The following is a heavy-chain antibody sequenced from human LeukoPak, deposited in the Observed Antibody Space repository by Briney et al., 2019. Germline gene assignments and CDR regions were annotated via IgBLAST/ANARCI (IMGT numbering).Heavy chain of an antibody. CDR3: ARIWLRAFDI. CDR1: GYSFTNYW. Sequence: GESLKISCKGSGYSFTNYWIAWVRQMPGKALEWMGIIYPDDSDTRYSPSFQGQVTISADKSISTAYLQWSSLKASDTAMYSCARIWLRAFDIWGQGTMVTVSS. J-gene: IGHJ3*02. V-gene: IGHV5-51*01. CDR2: IYPDDSDT. D-gene: IGHD6-19*01.